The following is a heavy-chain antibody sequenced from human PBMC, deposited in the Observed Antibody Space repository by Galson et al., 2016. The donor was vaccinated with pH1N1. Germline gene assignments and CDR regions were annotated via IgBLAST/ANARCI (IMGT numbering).Heavy chain of an antibody. D-gene: IGHD5-18*01. Sequence: SLRLSCAASGFTFDDYAMYWVRQAPGKGLEWVSGISWNSGSIAYADSVKGRFTISRDNAKNSLYLQMNSLRAEDTALYYCAKSDGYSYGYFDYWGPGSLVTVSS. CDR2: ISWNSGSI. CDR3: AKSDGYSYGYFDY. CDR1: GFTFDDYA. J-gene: IGHJ4*02. V-gene: IGHV3-9*01.